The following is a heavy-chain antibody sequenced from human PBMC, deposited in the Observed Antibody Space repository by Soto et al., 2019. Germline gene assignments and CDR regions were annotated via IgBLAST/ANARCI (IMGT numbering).Heavy chain of an antibody. CDR2: INSDGSST. Sequence: GSLRLSCAASGFTFSSYWMHWVRQAPGKGLVWVSRINSDGSSTSYADSVKGRFTISRDNAKNTLYLQMNSLRAEDTAVYYCARDPVNYDFWSGYPRPSGMDVWGQGTTVTVSS. CDR3: ARDPVNYDFWSGYPRPSGMDV. V-gene: IGHV3-74*01. CDR1: GFTFSSYW. J-gene: IGHJ6*02. D-gene: IGHD3-3*01.